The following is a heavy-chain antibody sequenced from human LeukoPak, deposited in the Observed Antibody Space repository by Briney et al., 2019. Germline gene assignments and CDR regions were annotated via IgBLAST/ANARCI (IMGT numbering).Heavy chain of an antibody. J-gene: IGHJ4*02. CDR3: AKAVRWFGELDLYYFDY. CDR1: GFTFDDYA. D-gene: IGHD3-10*01. Sequence: GGSLRLSCAVSGFTFDDYAMQWVRQAPGKGLEWVSGISWNSGSIGYADSVKGRFTISRDNAKNSLYLQMNSLRAEDTALYYCAKAVRWFGELDLYYFDYWGQGTLVTVSS. CDR2: ISWNSGSI. V-gene: IGHV3-9*01.